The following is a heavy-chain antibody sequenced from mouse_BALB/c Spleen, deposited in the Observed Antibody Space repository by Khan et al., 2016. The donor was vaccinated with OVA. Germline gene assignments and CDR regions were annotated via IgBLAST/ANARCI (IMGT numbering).Heavy chain of an antibody. J-gene: IGHJ2*01. CDR2: ISYSGGT. CDR1: GYSITSGYA. V-gene: IGHV3-2*02. D-gene: IGHD1-1*01. Sequence: EVQLQESGPGLVKPSQSLSLTCTVTGYSITSGYAWNWIRQFPGNLLEWMGFISYSGGTSYNPSLKSQISITRDTSKNQFFLQLNSVTTEDTATSDCARGNYYGYYFDYWGQGTTLTVSS. CDR3: ARGNYYGYYFDY.